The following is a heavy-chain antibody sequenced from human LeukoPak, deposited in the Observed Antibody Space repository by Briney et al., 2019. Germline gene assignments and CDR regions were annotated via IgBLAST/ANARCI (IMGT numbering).Heavy chain of an antibody. CDR1: GGSFSGYY. J-gene: IGHJ6*04. CDR3: ARSPRGIYYYYYGMDV. D-gene: IGHD3-16*01. V-gene: IGHV4-34*01. Sequence: SETLSLTCAVYGGSFSGYYWSWIRQPPGKGLEWIGEINHSGSTNYNPSLTSRVTISVDTSKNQFSPKLSSVTAADTAVYYCARSPRGIYYYYYGMDVWGKGTTVTVSS. CDR2: INHSGST.